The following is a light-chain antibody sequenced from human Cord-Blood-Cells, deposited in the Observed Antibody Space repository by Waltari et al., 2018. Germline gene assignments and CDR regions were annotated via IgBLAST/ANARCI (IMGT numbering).Light chain of an antibody. CDR3: QQRINLPPFT. CDR2: DAS. J-gene: IGKJ3*01. V-gene: IGKV3-11*01. Sequence: EIVLTQSPATLPLSPGERATLSCRASQSVSSYLACYQPKPGQEPRLLIYDASNRATGIPARFSGSVYVTDFTLTISSLGPEDFAVYYCQQRINLPPFTFGPGTKVDIK. CDR1: QSVSSY.